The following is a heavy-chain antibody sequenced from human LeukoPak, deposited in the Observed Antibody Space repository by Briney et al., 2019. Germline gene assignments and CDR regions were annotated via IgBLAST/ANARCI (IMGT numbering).Heavy chain of an antibody. CDR3: ARDHGMLRAAFDI. CDR2: INPNSGGT. CDR1: GYTFTGYY. J-gene: IGHJ3*02. D-gene: IGHD2-15*01. Sequence: ASVKVSCKASGYTFTGYYMHWVRQAPGQGLEWMGWINPNSGGTNYAQKFQGRVTMTRDTSISTAYMELSRLRSDDTAVYYCARDHGMLRAAFDIWGQGTIVTVSS. V-gene: IGHV1-2*02.